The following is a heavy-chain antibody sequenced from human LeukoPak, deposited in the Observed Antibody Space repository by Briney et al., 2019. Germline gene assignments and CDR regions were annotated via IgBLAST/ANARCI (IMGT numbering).Heavy chain of an antibody. CDR1: GGSIGSYY. CDR2: IYYSGST. CDR3: ARDRSGNYGMDV. D-gene: IGHD1-26*01. J-gene: IGHJ6*02. Sequence: SETLSLTCTVSGGSIGSYYWSWIRQPPGKGLEWIGYIYYSGSTNYNPSLKSRVTISVDTSKNQFSLKLSSVTAADTAVYYCARDRSGNYGMDVWGQGTTVTVSS. V-gene: IGHV4-59*01.